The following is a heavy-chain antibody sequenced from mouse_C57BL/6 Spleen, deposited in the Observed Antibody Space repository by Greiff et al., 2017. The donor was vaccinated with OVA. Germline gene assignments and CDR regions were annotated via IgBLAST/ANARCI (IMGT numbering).Heavy chain of an antibody. Sequence: HLVESGGDLVKPGGSLKLSCAASGFTFSSYGMSWVRQTPDKRLEWVATISSGGSYTYYPDSVKGRFTISRDNAKNTLYLQMSSLKSEDTAMYYCARQDSNYDYFDYWGQGTTLTVSS. V-gene: IGHV5-6*01. CDR3: ARQDSNYDYFDY. CDR1: GFTFSSYG. J-gene: IGHJ2*01. D-gene: IGHD2-5*01. CDR2: ISSGGSYT.